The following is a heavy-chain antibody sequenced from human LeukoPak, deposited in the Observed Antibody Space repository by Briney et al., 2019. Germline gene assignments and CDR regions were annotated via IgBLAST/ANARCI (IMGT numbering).Heavy chain of an antibody. CDR2: IRGSGDIT. D-gene: IGHD2-2*01. CDR1: GFTFSSYA. Sequence: PGGSLRLSCAASGFTFSSYAMSWVRLAPGKGLEWVSGIRGSGDITYYADSVRGRFTISRDNFKNTLYLQMNSLRAEDTAVYYCAKTRIVCTSVSCPGGGFDYWGHGTLVTVSS. V-gene: IGHV3-23*01. CDR3: AKTRIVCTSVSCPGGGFDY. J-gene: IGHJ4*01.